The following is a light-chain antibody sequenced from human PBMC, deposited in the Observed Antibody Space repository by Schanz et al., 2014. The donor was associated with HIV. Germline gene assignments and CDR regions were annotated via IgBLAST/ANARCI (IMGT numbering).Light chain of an antibody. CDR3: CSYAGSRIRV. CDR2: YSS. Sequence: QSVLTQPPSVSGAPGQRVTISCTGSRSNIGTGYDVHWFQHLPGTAPKLLIYYSSNRPSGVSNRFSGSKSGNTASLTISGLQAEDEADYYCCSYAGSRIRVFGGGTKLTVL. J-gene: IGLJ3*02. V-gene: IGLV1-40*01. CDR1: RSNIGTGYD.